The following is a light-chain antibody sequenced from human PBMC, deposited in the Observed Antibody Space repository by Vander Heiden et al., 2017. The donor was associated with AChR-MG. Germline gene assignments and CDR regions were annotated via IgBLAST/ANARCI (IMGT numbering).Light chain of an antibody. CDR1: QRISSF. J-gene: IGKJ1*01. Sequence: DIQMTQSPSSLSASVGDRVTITCRATQRISSFLNWFQQKPGKAPNLLIYGATSLQSGVPPRFSGSGSGTDFTLTISSLQPEDFATYYCQQTYTTPRTFGQGTQVEIK. V-gene: IGKV1-39*01. CDR3: QQTYTTPRT. CDR2: GAT.